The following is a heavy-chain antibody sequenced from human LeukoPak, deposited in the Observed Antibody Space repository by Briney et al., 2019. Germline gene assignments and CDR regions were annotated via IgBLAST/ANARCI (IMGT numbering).Heavy chain of an antibody. CDR3: ARDMRNGNFWSGYTSGYYGMDV. CDR1: GFTFSSYA. Sequence: GGSLRLSCAASGFTFSSYAMSWVRQAPGKGLEWVSAISGSGGSTYYADSVKGRFTISRDNSKNTLYLQMNSLRAEDTAVYYCARDMRNGNFWSGYTSGYYGMDVWGQGTTVTVSS. CDR2: ISGSGGST. J-gene: IGHJ6*02. D-gene: IGHD3-3*01. V-gene: IGHV3-23*01.